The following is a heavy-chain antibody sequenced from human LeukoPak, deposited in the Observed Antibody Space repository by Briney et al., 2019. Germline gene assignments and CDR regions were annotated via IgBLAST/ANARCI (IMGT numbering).Heavy chain of an antibody. D-gene: IGHD3-16*01. CDR1: GFTFSTYA. CDR2: ISVSAGST. J-gene: IGHJ4*02. Sequence: GGSLKLSCAASGFTFSTYAMSWVRQAPGKGLEWVSAISVSAGSTYYADSVKGRFTISRDNSKNTLYLQMNSLRAEDTAVYYCAKDGGQYYDYASFDYWGQGTLVTVSS. V-gene: IGHV3-23*01. CDR3: AKDGGQYYDYASFDY.